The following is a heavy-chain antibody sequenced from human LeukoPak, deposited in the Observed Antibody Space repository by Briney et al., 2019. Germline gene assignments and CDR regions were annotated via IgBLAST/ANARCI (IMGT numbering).Heavy chain of an antibody. CDR1: GFTFSSYV. D-gene: IGHD3-22*01. CDR3: SRHVVAVGFDY. J-gene: IGHJ4*02. CDR2: ISYDGSNK. V-gene: IGHV3-30*04. Sequence: GGSLRLSCAASGFTFSSYVMHWVRQAPGKGLEWVAVISYDGSNKYYADSVKGRFTISRDNAKNSLYLQMNSLRAEDTAVYYCSRHVVAVGFDYWGQGTLVTVSS.